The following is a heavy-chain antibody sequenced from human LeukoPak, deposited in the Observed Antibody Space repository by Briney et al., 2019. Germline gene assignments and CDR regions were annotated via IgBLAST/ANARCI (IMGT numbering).Heavy chain of an antibody. CDR2: LSGGDFST. CDR1: GFTFSNYA. D-gene: IGHD3-10*01. J-gene: IGHJ6*03. V-gene: IGHV3-23*01. Sequence: GGSLGLSCAASGFTFSNYAMSCVRQAAGRGLEWVSALSGGDFSTYYADSVKGRFTISRDTSKNTLYLHMNSLRAEDTAVYYCAKARGSAPHYYYMDVWGKGTTVTVSS. CDR3: AKARGSAPHYYYMDV.